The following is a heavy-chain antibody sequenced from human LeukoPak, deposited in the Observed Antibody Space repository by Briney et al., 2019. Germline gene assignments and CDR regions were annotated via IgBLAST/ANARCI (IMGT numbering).Heavy chain of an antibody. J-gene: IGHJ5*02. CDR2: IKQDGSEK. CDR3: ARGASGIQLWFFDP. Sequence: GGSLRLSCAASGFTFGSYWMSWVRQAPGKGLEWVANIKQDGSEKYYVDSVKGRFTISRDNAKNSLFLQMNSLRAEDTAVYYCARGASGIQLWFFDPWGPGTLVSVSS. V-gene: IGHV3-7*01. CDR1: GFTFGSYW. D-gene: IGHD5-18*01.